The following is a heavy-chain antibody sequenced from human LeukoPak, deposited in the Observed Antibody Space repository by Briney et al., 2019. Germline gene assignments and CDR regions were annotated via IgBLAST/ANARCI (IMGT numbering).Heavy chain of an antibody. V-gene: IGHV3-13*01. J-gene: IGHJ6*03. D-gene: IGHD3-10*01. CDR3: ARDSAMVRGVFVGYYYYMDV. CDR2: ICTAGDT. Sequence: GGSLRLSCAASGFNFSSYDMHWVRQATGKGLEWVSAICTAGDTYYPGSVKGRFTISRENAKNSLYLQMNSLRAGDTAVYYCARDSAMVRGVFVGYYYYMDVWGKGTTVTISS. CDR1: GFNFSSYD.